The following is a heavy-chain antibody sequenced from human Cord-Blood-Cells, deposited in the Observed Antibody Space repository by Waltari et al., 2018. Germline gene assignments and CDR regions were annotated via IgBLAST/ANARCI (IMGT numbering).Heavy chain of an antibody. CDR1: GYTLTALS. CDR3: ANSLGYYFDY. D-gene: IGHD3-10*01. V-gene: IGHV1-24*01. CDR2: FDPEDGQP. J-gene: IGHJ4*02. Sequence: QVQLVRSGAEVKKPGASVKVSCTVAGYTLTALSMHWVRQAPGKGLEWKGGFDPEDGQPIYAQKSQGRVTMTEDTSPDTAYMELSSLRSEDTAVYSCANSLGYYFDYWGQGTLVTVSS.